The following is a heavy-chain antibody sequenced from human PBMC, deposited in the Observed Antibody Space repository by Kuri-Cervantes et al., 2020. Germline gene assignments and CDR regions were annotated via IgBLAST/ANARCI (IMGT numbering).Heavy chain of an antibody. V-gene: IGHV3-49*04. Sequence: GGSLRRSCAASGFTFSRYEMNWVRQATGKGLEWVGFIRSKAYGGTTEYDAAVKGRFTISRDDSKSIAYLQMNSLKTENTTVYYCTRVRYCSGGSCPYFYYYYMDVWGKGTTVTVSS. CDR1: GFTFSRYE. J-gene: IGHJ6*03. CDR2: IRSKAYGGTT. CDR3: TRVRYCSGGSCPYFYYYYMDV. D-gene: IGHD2-15*01.